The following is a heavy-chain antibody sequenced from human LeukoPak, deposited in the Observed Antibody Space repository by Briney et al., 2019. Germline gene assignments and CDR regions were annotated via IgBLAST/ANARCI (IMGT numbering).Heavy chain of an antibody. J-gene: IGHJ4*02. CDR3: VRGGWELDY. V-gene: IGHV3-7*01. Sequence: GGSLRLSCAASGFTVRDFWMAWICQAPGKGLEWVAHIKEDGTAKYYVDSVRGRFTISKDDDKNSLSLQMNSLRVEDTAVYYCVRGGWELDYWGQGTLVTVSS. CDR1: GFTVRDFW. CDR2: IKEDGTAK. D-gene: IGHD4-23*01.